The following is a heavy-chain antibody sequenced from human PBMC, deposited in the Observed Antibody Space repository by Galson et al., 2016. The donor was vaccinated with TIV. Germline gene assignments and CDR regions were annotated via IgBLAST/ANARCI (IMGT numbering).Heavy chain of an antibody. CDR1: GFTFTNAW. D-gene: IGHD3-3*01. CDR2: IKSKTDGGTR. J-gene: IGHJ4*02. Sequence: SLRLSCAASGFTFTNAWMTWVRQAPGKGLEWVGRIKSKTDGGTRDYSAPVKGRFTISKDDSKNTWYLQLNSLKTDDTAVYYCTTRIAISEVIIRDYWGQGTLVTVSS. CDR3: TTRIAISEVIIRDY. V-gene: IGHV3-15*01.